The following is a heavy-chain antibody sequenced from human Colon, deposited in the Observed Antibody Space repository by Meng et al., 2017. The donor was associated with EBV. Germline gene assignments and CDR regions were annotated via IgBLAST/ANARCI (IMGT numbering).Heavy chain of an antibody. CDR1: GYTFTGYY. J-gene: IGHJ5*02. CDR2: INPNSGGT. V-gene: IGHV1-2*06. CDR3: AHQAVAGTRGWFDP. D-gene: IGHD6-19*01. Sequence: QVQLVQSGAEVKKPGASVKVSCKASGYTFTGYYMHWVRQAPGQGLEWMGRINPNSGGTNYAQKFQGRVTMTSDTSISTAYMELSRLRSDDTAVYYCAHQAVAGTRGWFDPWGQGTLVTVSS.